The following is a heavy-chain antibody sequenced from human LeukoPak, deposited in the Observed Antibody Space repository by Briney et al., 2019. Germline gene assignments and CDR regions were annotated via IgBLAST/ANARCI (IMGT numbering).Heavy chain of an antibody. CDR3: AKDMVRGYYFDC. V-gene: IGHV3-23*01. D-gene: IGHD3-10*01. CDR2: ISTTGGTT. Sequence: GGTLRLSCAASGLTFSSYGMSWVRQAPGRGLEWVSAISTTGGTTYYADSVRGRFTISRDNSRNTLYLQMNSLRAEDTAIYYCAKDMVRGYYFDCWGQGTLITVSS. CDR1: GLTFSSYG. J-gene: IGHJ4*02.